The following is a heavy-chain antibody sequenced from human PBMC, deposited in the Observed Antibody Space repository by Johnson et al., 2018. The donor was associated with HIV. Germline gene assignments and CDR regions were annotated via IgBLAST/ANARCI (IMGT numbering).Heavy chain of an antibody. CDR3: ARKVRFGPFDS. V-gene: IGHV3-53*01. CDR1: GFTVSSNY. D-gene: IGHD3-10*01. Sequence: VLLVESGGGLIQPGGSLRLSCVASGFTVSSNYMNWVRQAPGKGLEWVSIIYSAGTTYYVDSVKGRFTISRDISKNTLYLQMNSLRAEDTAVYYCARKVRFGPFDSWGQGTMVTVAS. J-gene: IGHJ3*02. CDR2: IYSAGTT.